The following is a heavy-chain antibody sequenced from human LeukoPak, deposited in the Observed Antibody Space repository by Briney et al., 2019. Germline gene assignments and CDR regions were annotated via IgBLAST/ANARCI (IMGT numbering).Heavy chain of an antibody. J-gene: IGHJ4*02. CDR3: ARDVFVTDSGY. D-gene: IGHD3-16*02. Sequence: PGGSLRLSCAASGFTFSSYSMNWVRQAPGKGLEWVSYISSSSSTIYYADSVKGRFTISRDNAKNSLYLQMNSLRAEDTAVYYCARDVFVTDSGYWGQGTLVTVSS. CDR1: GFTFSSYS. CDR2: ISSSSSTI. V-gene: IGHV3-48*04.